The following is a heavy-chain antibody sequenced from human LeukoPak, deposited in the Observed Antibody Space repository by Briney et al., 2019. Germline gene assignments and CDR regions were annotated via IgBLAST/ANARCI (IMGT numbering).Heavy chain of an antibody. V-gene: IGHV3-11*06. Sequence: PGGSLRLSCAASGFTFSDYYMSWIRQAPGKGLEWVSSISSSSSYIYYADSVKGRFTISRDNAKNSLYLQMNSLRAEDTAVYYCARDGYGGNPSGYFDLWGRGTLVTVSS. CDR1: GFTFSDYY. CDR2: ISSSSSYI. CDR3: ARDGYGGNPSGYFDL. D-gene: IGHD4-23*01. J-gene: IGHJ2*01.